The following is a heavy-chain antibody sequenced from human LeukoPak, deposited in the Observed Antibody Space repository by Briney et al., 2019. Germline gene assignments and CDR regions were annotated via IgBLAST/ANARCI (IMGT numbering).Heavy chain of an antibody. CDR2: ISSSGGNT. D-gene: IGHD2/OR15-2a*01. J-gene: IGHJ4*02. CDR3: GTLSTLFGY. V-gene: IGHV3-23*01. Sequence: GGSLRLSCAASGFTVSTNYMSWVRQAPGKGLEWVSSISSSGGNTYYAGSVRGRFTISRDNSKNTLHLQMNSLRAEDTAVYFGGTLSTLFGYWGQEIVVNVSS. CDR1: GFTVSTNY.